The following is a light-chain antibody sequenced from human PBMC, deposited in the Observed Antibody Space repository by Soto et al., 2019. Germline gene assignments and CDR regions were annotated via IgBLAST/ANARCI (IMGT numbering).Light chain of an antibody. Sequence: EIVMTQSPATLSVSPGERATLSCRASQSVSSNLAWYQQKPGQAPRLLIYGTSTRATGIPARFSGSGSGTEFPLTISSLQSEDFAVYYCQQYNNWPKTFGQGTRLEIK. CDR3: QQYNNWPKT. CDR2: GTS. CDR1: QSVSSN. V-gene: IGKV3-15*01. J-gene: IGKJ5*01.